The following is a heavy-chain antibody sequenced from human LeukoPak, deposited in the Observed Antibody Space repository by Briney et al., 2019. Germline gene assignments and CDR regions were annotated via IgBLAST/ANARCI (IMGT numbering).Heavy chain of an antibody. V-gene: IGHV1-8*03. CDR2: MNPNSGNT. Sequence: TSVKVSCKASGYTFTSYDINWVRQATGQGLEWMGWMNPNSGNTGYAQKFQGRVTITRNTSISTAYMELSSLRSEDTAVYYCVREIVGAIWFDPWGQGTLVTVSS. J-gene: IGHJ5*02. D-gene: IGHD1-26*01. CDR3: VREIVGAIWFDP. CDR1: GYTFTSYD.